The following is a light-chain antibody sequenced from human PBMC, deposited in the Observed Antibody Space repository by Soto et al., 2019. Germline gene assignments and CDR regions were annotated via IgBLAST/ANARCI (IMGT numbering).Light chain of an antibody. CDR1: SSDVGNHKL. Sequence: QSALTQPASVSGSPGQSISISCTGTSSDVGNHKLVSWHQHHPGKAPKLIIYDATKRPSGVSDRFSGSKSDNTASLTISGLQTEDEAHYFCSSFGPPDNWAFGGGTKLTVL. V-gene: IGLV2-23*01. CDR2: DAT. J-gene: IGLJ3*02. CDR3: SSFGPPDNWA.